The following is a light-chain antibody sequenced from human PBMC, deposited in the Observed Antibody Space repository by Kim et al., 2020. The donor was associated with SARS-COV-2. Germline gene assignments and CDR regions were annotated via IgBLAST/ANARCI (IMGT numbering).Light chain of an antibody. CDR3: QAWDRDTVV. CDR2: QDN. Sequence: SWSPGQTAGITSSGEKLGGKYACWYQQKPGQSPVLVIHQDNERPSGIPERFSGSNSGNTATLTISGTQAMDQADYYCQAWDRDTVVFGGGTQLTVL. V-gene: IGLV3-1*01. J-gene: IGLJ2*01. CDR1: KLGGKY.